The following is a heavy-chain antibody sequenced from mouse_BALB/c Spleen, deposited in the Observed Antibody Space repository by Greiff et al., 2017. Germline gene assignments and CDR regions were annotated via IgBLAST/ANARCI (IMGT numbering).Heavy chain of an antibody. Sequence: LEESGAELVRPGTSVKVSCKASGYAFTNYLIEWVKQRPGQGLEWIGVINPGSGGTNYNEKFKGKATLTADKSSSTAYMQLSSLTSDDSAVYFCARYYGSSYYAMDYWGQGTSVTVSS. D-gene: IGHD1-1*01. CDR1: GYAFTNYL. J-gene: IGHJ4*01. CDR2: INPGSGGT. CDR3: ARYYGSSYYAMDY. V-gene: IGHV1-54*01.